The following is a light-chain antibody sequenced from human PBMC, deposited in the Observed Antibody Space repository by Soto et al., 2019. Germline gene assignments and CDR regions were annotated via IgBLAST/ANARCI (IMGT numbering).Light chain of an antibody. J-gene: IGKJ1*01. CDR1: QSVSSN. CDR3: PQYNNWPRT. Sequence: EVVMTQSPATLAVYTGEGATLSCRASQSVSSNLAWYQQKPGQAPRLLIYGASTRATGIPARFSGSGSGTEFTLTISSLQSEDFAFYYCPQYNNWPRTFGQGTKVDI. V-gene: IGKV3-15*01. CDR2: GAS.